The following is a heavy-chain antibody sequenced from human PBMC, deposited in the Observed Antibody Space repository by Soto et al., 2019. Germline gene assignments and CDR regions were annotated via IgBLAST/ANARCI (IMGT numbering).Heavy chain of an antibody. CDR1: GFTFSSYG. J-gene: IGHJ6*02. V-gene: IGHV3-33*01. D-gene: IGHD3-10*01. Sequence: QVQLVESGGGVVQPGRSLRLSCAASGFTFSSYGMHWVRQAPGKGLEWVAVIWYDGSNKYYADYVKGRFTISRDNSKNTLYLQMNSLRAEDTAVYYCARDQGITMVRGVIDYYYYYGMDVWGQGTTVTVSS. CDR2: IWYDGSNK. CDR3: ARDQGITMVRGVIDYYYYYGMDV.